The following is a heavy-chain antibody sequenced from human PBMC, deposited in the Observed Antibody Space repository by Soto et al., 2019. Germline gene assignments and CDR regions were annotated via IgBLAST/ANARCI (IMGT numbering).Heavy chain of an antibody. Sequence: GGSLRLSCAASGFTFSSSAMHWVRQAPGKGLEWVAVISYDERNNYYADSVKGRFTISRDNSKNTLYLQMNSLRVEDTAVYYCARGGSSYLWYFDLWGPGTLVTVSS. CDR3: ARGGSSYLWYFDL. CDR1: GFTFSSSA. CDR2: ISYDERNN. V-gene: IGHV3-30*04. J-gene: IGHJ2*01. D-gene: IGHD1-26*01.